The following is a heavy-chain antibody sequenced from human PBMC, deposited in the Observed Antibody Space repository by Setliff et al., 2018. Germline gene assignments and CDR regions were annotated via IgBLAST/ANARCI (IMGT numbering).Heavy chain of an antibody. CDR3: ARATVGLATIIYFDS. V-gene: IGHV4-61*02. CDR1: GASISSGFYY. D-gene: IGHD4-4*01. Sequence: SETLSLTCNVSGASISSGFYYWSWIRQPAGKGLEWIGRVHSSGDTKYNPSVKTRVTMSVDTSKIQFSLKLRPLTAADTAVYYCARATVGLATIIYFDSLGPGTLVTVFS. CDR2: VHSSGDT. J-gene: IGHJ4*02.